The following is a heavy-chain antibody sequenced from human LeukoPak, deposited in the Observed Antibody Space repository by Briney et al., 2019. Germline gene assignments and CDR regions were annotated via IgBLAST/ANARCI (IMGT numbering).Heavy chain of an antibody. V-gene: IGHV3-15*01. D-gene: IGHD3-3*01. CDR1: GFTFTNAW. Sequence: GGSLRLSCAASGFTFTNAWLSWVRQAPGKGLEWVGRIKSKTNGGTTDYAAPVKGRFTISREDSKNTLYLQINGLYFVATAWYYCTTDWSLSGAFDIWGQGTMVTVSS. J-gene: IGHJ3*02. CDR3: TTDWSLSGAFDI. CDR2: IKSKTNGGTT.